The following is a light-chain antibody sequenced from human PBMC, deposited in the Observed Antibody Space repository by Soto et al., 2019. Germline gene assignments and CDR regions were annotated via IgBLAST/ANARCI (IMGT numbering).Light chain of an antibody. J-gene: IGKJ1*01. Sequence: EIVVTQSPAALSVYTWERATLSCMPSHSVSHNLASYQQKPGQSRTLLVYGASTRATGITARFSGSGSGTAFTLSISSLQSQDYAIYYCQHYYNWPRTSGQGTK. CDR3: QHYYNWPRT. CDR1: HSVSHN. V-gene: IGKV3-15*01. CDR2: GAS.